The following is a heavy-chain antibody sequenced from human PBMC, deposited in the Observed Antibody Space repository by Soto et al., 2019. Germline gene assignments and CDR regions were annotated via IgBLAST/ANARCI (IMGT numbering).Heavy chain of an antibody. Sequence: SETLSLTCAVYGGSFSGYYWSWIRQPPGKGLEWIGEINHSGSTNYNPSLKSRVTISLDTSKNQFSLKLSSVTAADTAVYYCARGRLELLWFGESQRWFDPWGQGTLVTVSS. CDR3: ARGRLELLWFGESQRWFDP. J-gene: IGHJ5*02. CDR2: INHSGST. V-gene: IGHV4-34*01. D-gene: IGHD3-10*01. CDR1: GGSFSGYY.